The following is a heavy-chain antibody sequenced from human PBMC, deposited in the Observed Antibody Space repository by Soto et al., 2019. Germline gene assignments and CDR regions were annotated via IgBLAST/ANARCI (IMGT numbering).Heavy chain of an antibody. D-gene: IGHD3-3*01. CDR1: GGSISSYY. J-gene: IGHJ4*02. CDR2: IYYSGST. Sequence: TSETLSLTCTVSGGSISSYYWSWIRQPPGKGLEWIGYIYYSGSTNYNPSLKSRVTISVDTSKNQFSLKLSSVTAADTAVYYCARHAGDVWTYLDYWGQGTLVTVSS. CDR3: ARHAGDVWTYLDY. V-gene: IGHV4-59*08.